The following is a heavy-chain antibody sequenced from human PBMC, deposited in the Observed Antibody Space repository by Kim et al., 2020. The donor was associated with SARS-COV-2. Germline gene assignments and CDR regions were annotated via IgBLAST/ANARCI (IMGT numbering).Heavy chain of an antibody. D-gene: IGHD2-15*01. V-gene: IGHV4-39*01. CDR3: ARGNIVVVVAATGPSWFDP. Sequence: SETLSLTCTVSGGSISSSSYYWGWIRQPPGKGLEWIGSIYYSGSTYYNPSLKSRVTISVDTSKNQFSLKLSSVTAADTAVYYCARGNIVVVVAATGPSWFDPWGQGTLVTVSS. CDR1: GGSISSSSYY. J-gene: IGHJ5*02. CDR2: IYYSGST.